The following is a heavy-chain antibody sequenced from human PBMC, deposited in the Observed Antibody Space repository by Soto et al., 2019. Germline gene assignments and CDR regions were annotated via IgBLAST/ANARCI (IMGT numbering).Heavy chain of an antibody. CDR2: IYYSGST. Sequence: SEPLSLTSTVSGGSISSCDSYWICIRQPPGKGLEWIGYIYYSGSTYYNPSLKSRVTISVDTSKNQFSLKLSSVTAADTAVYYCARYYEVTYYFDYWGPGTLVTVS. CDR3: ARYYEVTYYFDY. CDR1: GGSISSCDSY. V-gene: IGHV4-30-4*01. D-gene: IGHD3-22*01. J-gene: IGHJ4*02.